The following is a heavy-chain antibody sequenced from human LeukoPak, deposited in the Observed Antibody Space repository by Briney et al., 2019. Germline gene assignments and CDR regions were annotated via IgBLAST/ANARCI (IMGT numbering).Heavy chain of an antibody. Sequence: KASETLSLTCTVSGGSISSYYWSWIRQPPGEGLEWIGYIYYSGSTNYNPSLKSRVTISVDTSKNQFSLKLSSVTAADTAVYYCARHYDFWSGPQNAFDIWGQGTMVTVSS. J-gene: IGHJ3*02. CDR2: IYYSGST. CDR1: GGSISSYY. D-gene: IGHD3-3*01. CDR3: ARHYDFWSGPQNAFDI. V-gene: IGHV4-59*08.